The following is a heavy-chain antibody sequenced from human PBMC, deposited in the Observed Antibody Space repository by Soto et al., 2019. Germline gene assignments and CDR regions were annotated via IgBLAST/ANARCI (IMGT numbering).Heavy chain of an antibody. CDR1: GFSVSGNY. CDR2: IYSGGST. D-gene: IGHD2-2*01. CDR3: ERSRGDCSSINCYRLYYYMGV. V-gene: IGHV3-66*01. J-gene: IGHJ6*03. Sequence: GGSMRLSCAASGFSVSGNYMSWVRQAPGKGLEWVSVIYSGGSTYYADSVKGRFTISRDNSKNTLYLQMNSLRAEDTAVYYCERSRGDCSSINCYRLYYYMGVWGKGTTVTVSS.